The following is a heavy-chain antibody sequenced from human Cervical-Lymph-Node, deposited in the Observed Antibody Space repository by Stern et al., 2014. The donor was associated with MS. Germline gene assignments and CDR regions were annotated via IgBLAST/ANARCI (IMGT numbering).Heavy chain of an antibody. J-gene: IGHJ5*02. CDR3: ARDPASIVVVPAAMGNWFDP. V-gene: IGHV1-69*01. CDR2: IIPTFGTA. Sequence: QVQLVQSGAEVKKPGSSVKVSCKASGGTFSSYAISWVRQAPGQGLEWMGGIIPTFGTANYAQKFQGRVTITADESTSTAYMELSSLRSEDTAVYYCARDPASIVVVPAAMGNWFDPWGQGTLVTVSS. D-gene: IGHD2-2*01. CDR1: GGTFSSYA.